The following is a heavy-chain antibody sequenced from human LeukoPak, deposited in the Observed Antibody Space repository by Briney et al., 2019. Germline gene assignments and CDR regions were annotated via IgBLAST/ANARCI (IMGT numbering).Heavy chain of an antibody. V-gene: IGHV4-59*08. CDR1: GGSISSYY. J-gene: IGHJ4*02. D-gene: IGHD4-23*01. Sequence: PSDTLSLTCTVSGGSISSYYGSWIRQPPGKGREVRGYIYYSGSTNYNPSLKSRVTISVDTSKNHFSLNLSSVTAADTAVYYCASHVVTTWGDYFDYWGQGTLVTVSS. CDR2: IYYSGST. CDR3: ASHVVTTWGDYFDY.